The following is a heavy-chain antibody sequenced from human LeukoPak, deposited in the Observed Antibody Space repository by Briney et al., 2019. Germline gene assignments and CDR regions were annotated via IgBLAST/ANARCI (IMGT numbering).Heavy chain of an antibody. CDR3: AKDGAWLRFDD. CDR1: GFPFSSHG. D-gene: IGHD5-12*01. Sequence: GGSLRLSCAGSGFPFSSHGMNWVRQAPGKGLEWVSGISPGGGPTYYADSVRGRFSISRDDLKDTLYLQMKNLRAEDTAVYYCAKDGAWLRFDDWGQGILVTVSS. V-gene: IGHV3-23*01. CDR2: ISPGGGPT. J-gene: IGHJ4*02.